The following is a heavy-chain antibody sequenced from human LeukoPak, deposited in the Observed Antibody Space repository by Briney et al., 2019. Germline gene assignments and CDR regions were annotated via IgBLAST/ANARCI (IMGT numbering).Heavy chain of an antibody. J-gene: IGHJ3*02. D-gene: IGHD3-22*01. CDR1: GYTFTSYD. V-gene: IGHV1-8*01. CDR2: MNPNSGNT. Sequence: ASVKVSCKASGYTFTSYDINWVRQATGQGLEWMGWMNPNSGNTGYAQKFQGRVTMTRNTSISTAYMELSSLRSEDTAVYYRARGYYYDSRDAFDIWGQGTMVTVSS. CDR3: ARGYYYDSRDAFDI.